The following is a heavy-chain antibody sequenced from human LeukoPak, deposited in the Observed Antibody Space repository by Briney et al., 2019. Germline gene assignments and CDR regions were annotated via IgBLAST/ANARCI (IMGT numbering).Heavy chain of an antibody. CDR2: INPNSGGT. V-gene: IGHV1-2*02. CDR3: ARKLEDYGAPWGVEVRYYYYYGMDV. D-gene: IGHD4-17*01. Sequence: GASVKVSCKASGYTFTGYYMHWVRQAPGQGLEWMGWINPNSGGTNYAQKFQGRVTMTRDTSISTAYMELSRLRSDDTAVYYCARKLEDYGAPWGVEVRYYYYYGMDVWGQGTTVTVSS. J-gene: IGHJ6*02. CDR1: GYTFTGYY.